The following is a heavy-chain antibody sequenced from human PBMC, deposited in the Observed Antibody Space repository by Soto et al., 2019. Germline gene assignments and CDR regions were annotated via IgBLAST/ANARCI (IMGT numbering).Heavy chain of an antibody. CDR3: ASGTNGAFFVY. J-gene: IGHJ4*02. D-gene: IGHD2-8*01. Sequence: QGQLVESGGGLVKPGGSLRLSCAASGFTFSDYDMSWIRQAPGKGLEWVSYISSRSSTIFYADSVKGRFTISRDNVKNSLYLQMNSLRAEDTAVYYCASGTNGAFFVYWRQGNLVTVSS. CDR2: ISSRSSTI. CDR1: GFTFSDYD. V-gene: IGHV3-11*01.